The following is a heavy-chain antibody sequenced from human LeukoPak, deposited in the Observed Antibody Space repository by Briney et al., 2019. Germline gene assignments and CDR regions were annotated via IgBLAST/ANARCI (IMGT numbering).Heavy chain of an antibody. Sequence: SGGSLRLSCAASGFTFSTYTMYWVRHPPGKRLEWVSIIGNNGGGIHYADSVKGRFTISRDNVKKSLYLQMNSLRYEDTAVYYCARDQQAAMADYWGQGTLVTVSS. CDR1: GFTFSTYT. CDR3: ARDQQAAMADY. CDR2: IGNNGGGI. D-gene: IGHD5-18*01. J-gene: IGHJ4*02. V-gene: IGHV3-48*02.